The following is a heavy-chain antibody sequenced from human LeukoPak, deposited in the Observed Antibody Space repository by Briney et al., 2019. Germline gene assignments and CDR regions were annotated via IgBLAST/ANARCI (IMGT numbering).Heavy chain of an antibody. CDR1: GGSISSYY. Sequence: SETLSLTCTVSGGSISSYYWSWIRQPPGKGLEWIGYIYYSGSTNYNPSLKSRVTISVDTSKNQFSLKLSSVTAADTAVYYCARGKAVPADIRGWFDPWGQGTLVTVSS. CDR2: IYYSGST. V-gene: IGHV4-59*01. CDR3: ARGKAVPADIRGWFDP. D-gene: IGHD2-2*02. J-gene: IGHJ5*02.